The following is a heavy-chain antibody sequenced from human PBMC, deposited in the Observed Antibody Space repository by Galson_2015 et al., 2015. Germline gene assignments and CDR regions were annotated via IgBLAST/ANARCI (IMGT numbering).Heavy chain of an antibody. CDR1: GFTFSNAW. CDR2: IKSKTDGGTT. J-gene: IGHJ4*02. V-gene: IGHV3-15*01. CDR3: TTKAFLEWLLYEGLDY. Sequence: SLRLSCAASGFTFSNAWMSWVRQAPGKGLEWVGRIKSKTDGGTTDYAAPVKGRFTISRDDSKNTLYLQMNSLKTEDTAVYYWTTKAFLEWLLYEGLDYSGQGSLATVSS. D-gene: IGHD3-3*01.